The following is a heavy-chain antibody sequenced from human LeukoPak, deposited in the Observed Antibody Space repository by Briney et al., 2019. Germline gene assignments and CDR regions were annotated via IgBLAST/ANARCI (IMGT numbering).Heavy chain of an antibody. D-gene: IGHD6-13*01. Sequence: SVKFSCTASVFTFTSSAVQWVRRARGQRLEWIGWIVVGSGNTNYAQKFQERVTITRDMSTSTAYLELSSLRSEDTAVYYCAAGNYGSSWYAKFDYWGQGTLVTVSS. J-gene: IGHJ4*02. CDR2: IVVGSGNT. CDR3: AAGNYGSSWYAKFDY. CDR1: VFTFTSSA. V-gene: IGHV1-58*01.